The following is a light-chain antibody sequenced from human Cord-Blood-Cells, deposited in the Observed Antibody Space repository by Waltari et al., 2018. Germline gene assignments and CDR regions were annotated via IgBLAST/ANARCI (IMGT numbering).Light chain of an antibody. J-gene: IGKJ1*01. V-gene: IGKV3-11*01. Sequence: EIVLTQSPATLSLSPGERATLSCRDSQSVSSYLAWYQQKPGQAPRLLIYDASNRATGIPARFSGSGSGIDFTLTISSLEPEDFAVYYCQQRSNWPWTFGQGTKVEIK. CDR1: QSVSSY. CDR3: QQRSNWPWT. CDR2: DAS.